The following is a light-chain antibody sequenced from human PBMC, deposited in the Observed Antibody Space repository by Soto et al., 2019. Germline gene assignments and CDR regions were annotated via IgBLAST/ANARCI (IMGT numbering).Light chain of an antibody. CDR1: SSDGGGYNY. V-gene: IGLV2-14*01. CDR2: DVS. J-gene: IGLJ1*01. Sequence: QSALTQPASVSGSPGQSITISCTGTSSDGGGYNYVSWYQQHPGKAPKLMIYDVSNRPSGVSNRFSGSKSGNTASLTISGIQAEDEADYYCSAYTSSSNLLYVVGTGTKVTVL. CDR3: SAYTSSSNLLYV.